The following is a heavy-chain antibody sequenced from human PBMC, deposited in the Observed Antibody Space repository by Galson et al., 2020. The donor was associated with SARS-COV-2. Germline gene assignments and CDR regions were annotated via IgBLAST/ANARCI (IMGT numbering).Heavy chain of an antibody. CDR2: IWSDGSYK. CDR1: GFTFSSYG. V-gene: IGHV3-33*01. J-gene: IGHJ4*02. Sequence: GESLKISCAASGFTFSSYGMHWVRQAPGKGLEWVAVIWSDGSYKYDADSVKGRFTFSRDNSKNTLSLQMNSLRAEDTALYYCARDSSMVAHGVDYWGQGTLVTVSS. D-gene: IGHD2-15*01. CDR3: ARDSSMVAHGVDY.